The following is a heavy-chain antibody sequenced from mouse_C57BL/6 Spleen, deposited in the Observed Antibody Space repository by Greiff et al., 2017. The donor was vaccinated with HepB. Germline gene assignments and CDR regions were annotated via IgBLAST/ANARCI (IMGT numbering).Heavy chain of an antibody. CDR1: GYTFTSYW. V-gene: IGHV1-69*01. CDR3: ARLVSSYSFDY. D-gene: IGHD1-1*01. Sequence: QVQLQQPGAELVMPGASVKLSCKASGYTFTSYWMHWVKQRPGQGLEWIGEIDPSDSYTNYNQKFKGKSTLTVDKSSSTAYMQLSSLTSEDSAVYYCARLVSSYSFDYWGQGTTLTVSS. J-gene: IGHJ2*01. CDR2: IDPSDSYT.